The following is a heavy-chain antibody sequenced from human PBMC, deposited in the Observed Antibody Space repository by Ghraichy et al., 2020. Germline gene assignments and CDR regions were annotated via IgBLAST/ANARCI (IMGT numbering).Heavy chain of an antibody. CDR2: IHHTGTT. V-gene: IGHV4-38-2*02. Sequence: SQTLSLTCTVSAYSISSGYFWGWIRQHPGKGLEWIGSIHHTGTTYYNPSLKSRLTISLDTSRNQFSLKLSSVTAADTAVYYCARVGYCSGGSCLHYFDYWGQGTLVTVSS. CDR1: AYSISSGYF. D-gene: IGHD2-15*01. CDR3: ARVGYCSGGSCLHYFDY. J-gene: IGHJ4*02.